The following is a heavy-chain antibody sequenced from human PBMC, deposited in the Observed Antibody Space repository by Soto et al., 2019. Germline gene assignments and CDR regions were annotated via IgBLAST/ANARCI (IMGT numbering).Heavy chain of an antibody. J-gene: IGHJ4*02. CDR1: GFSFSTYA. V-gene: IGHV3-30*14. Sequence: QVHLVESGGGVVQPGRSLRLSCAASGFSFSTYAMHWVRQAPGKGLEWVAVISDDGINKYYADSVKGRLTISRDSSKDTLYLQMNSLRAEDTAVYYCAREGHTMISPHFDYWGQGTLVTVSS. D-gene: IGHD3-22*01. CDR2: ISDDGINK. CDR3: AREGHTMISPHFDY.